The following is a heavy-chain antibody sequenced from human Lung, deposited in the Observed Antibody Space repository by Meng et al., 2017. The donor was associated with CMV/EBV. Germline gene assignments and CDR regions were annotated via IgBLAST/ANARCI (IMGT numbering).Heavy chain of an antibody. Sequence: CKPSGYTFTSYGIRWVRQAPGQGLEWMGWISAYNGNTNYAQKLQGRVTMTTDTSTSTAYMELRSLRSDDTAVYYCASGRGSYHYFDYWGQGTLVTVSS. V-gene: IGHV1-18*01. D-gene: IGHD1-26*01. CDR3: ASGRGSYHYFDY. CDR1: GYTFTSYG. J-gene: IGHJ4*02. CDR2: ISAYNGNT.